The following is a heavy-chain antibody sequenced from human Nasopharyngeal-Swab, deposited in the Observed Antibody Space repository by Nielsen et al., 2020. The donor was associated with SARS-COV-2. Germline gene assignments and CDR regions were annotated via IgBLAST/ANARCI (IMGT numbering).Heavy chain of an antibody. CDR3: ARGYCSGGSCYENYYYGMDV. J-gene: IGHJ6*02. D-gene: IGHD2-15*01. CDR2: IDSSSSTI. V-gene: IGHV3-48*04. Sequence: WIRQPPGKGLEWVSYIDSSSSTIYYADSLKGRFTISRDNAKNSLYLQMNSLRAEDTAVYYCARGYCSGGSCYENYYYGMDVWGQGTTVTVSS.